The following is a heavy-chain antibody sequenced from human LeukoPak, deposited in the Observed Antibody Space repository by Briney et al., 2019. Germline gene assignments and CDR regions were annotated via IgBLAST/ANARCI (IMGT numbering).Heavy chain of an antibody. J-gene: IGHJ4*02. CDR3: ARDYYGSGGYYNYFDY. CDR1: GGSTSSGDYY. Sequence: SETLSLTCTVSGGSTSSGDYYWSWIRQAPGKGLEWIGYISYSGSTDYNPSLKSRIMISVDTPKNQFSLKLSSATAADTAVYYCARDYYGSGGYYNYFDYWGQGTLVTVSS. CDR2: ISYSGST. D-gene: IGHD3-10*01. V-gene: IGHV4-30-4*01.